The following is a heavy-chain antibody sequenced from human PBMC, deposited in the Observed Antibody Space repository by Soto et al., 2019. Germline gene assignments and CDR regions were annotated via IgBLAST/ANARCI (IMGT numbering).Heavy chain of an antibody. CDR2: ISYSGSS. D-gene: IGHD2-2*01. Sequence: QVQLQESGPGLVKPSQTLSLTCTVSGGSNIRDGYYWSWIRQHPGKGLEWIAYISYSGSSYSNPSLKSRVTISADTSKNQFSLRLTSVTAADTAVYFCARATPAGSADCWGQGTLVTVSS. CDR3: ARATPAGSADC. V-gene: IGHV4-31*03. J-gene: IGHJ4*02. CDR1: GGSNIRDGYY.